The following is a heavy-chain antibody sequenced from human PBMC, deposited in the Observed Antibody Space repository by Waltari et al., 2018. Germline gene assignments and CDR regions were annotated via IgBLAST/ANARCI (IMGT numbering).Heavy chain of an antibody. CDR1: GGSLSSYY. CDR3: ARGTYYYGSGSYPPFDY. V-gene: IGHV4-4*07. CDR2: IYTSGST. J-gene: IGHJ4*02. D-gene: IGHD3-10*01. Sequence: QVQLQESGPGLVKPSETLSLTCTVSGGSLSSYYWSWIRQPAGKGLEWIGRIYTSGSTNYNPSLKSRVTMSVDTSKNQFSLKLSSVTAADTAVYYCARGTYYYGSGSYPPFDYWGQGTLVTVSS.